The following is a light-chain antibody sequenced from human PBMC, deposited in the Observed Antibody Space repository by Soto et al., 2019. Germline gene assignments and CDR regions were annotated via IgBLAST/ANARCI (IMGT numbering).Light chain of an antibody. CDR1: QGISSA. V-gene: IGKV1-13*02. J-gene: IGKJ3*01. Sequence: AIQLTQSPSSLSASVGDRVTITCRASQGISSALAWYQQKPGKAPKLLIYDASSLESGVPSRFSGSGSGTDFTLTISSLQPADFATYYCQQFNSYPQTFGPGTKVDIK. CDR3: QQFNSYPQT. CDR2: DAS.